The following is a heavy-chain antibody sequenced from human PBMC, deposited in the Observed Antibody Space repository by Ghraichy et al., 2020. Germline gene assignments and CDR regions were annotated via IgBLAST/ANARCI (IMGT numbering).Heavy chain of an antibody. CDR1: GFTFSSYA. D-gene: IGHD2-21*02. Sequence: GGSLRLSCAASGFTFSSYAMSWVRQAPGKGLEWVSAISGSGGSTYYADSVKGRFTISRDNSKNTLYLQMNSLRAEDTAVYYCAKHPAIVVVTAIPYFDYWGQGTLVTVSS. J-gene: IGHJ4*02. CDR2: ISGSGGST. V-gene: IGHV3-23*01. CDR3: AKHPAIVVVTAIPYFDY.